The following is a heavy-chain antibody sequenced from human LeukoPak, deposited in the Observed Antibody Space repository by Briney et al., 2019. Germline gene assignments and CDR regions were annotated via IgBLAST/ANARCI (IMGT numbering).Heavy chain of an antibody. CDR1: GGSISSSSYY. Sequence: SQTLSLTCTVSGGSISSSSYYWSWIRQPAGKGLEWIGRIYTSGSTNYNPSLKSRVTISVDTSKNQFSLKLSSVTAADTAVYYCARHYDSSGYYPGGYFDYWGQGTLVTVSS. J-gene: IGHJ4*02. CDR3: ARHYDSSGYYPGGYFDY. V-gene: IGHV4-61*02. D-gene: IGHD3-22*01. CDR2: IYTSGST.